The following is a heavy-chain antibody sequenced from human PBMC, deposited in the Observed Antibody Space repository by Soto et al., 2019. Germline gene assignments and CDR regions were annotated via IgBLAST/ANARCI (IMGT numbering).Heavy chain of an antibody. V-gene: IGHV3-9*01. J-gene: IGHJ4*02. D-gene: IGHD6-13*01. CDR3: AKDMEEGYSGIAAAGGGDY. CDR2: ISWNSGSI. Sequence: GGSLRLSCAASGFTFDDYAMHWVRQAPGKGLEWVSGISWNSGSIGYADSVKGRFTISRDNAKNSLYLQMNSLRAEDTALYYCAKDMEEGYSGIAAAGGGDYWGQGTLVTVS. CDR1: GFTFDDYA.